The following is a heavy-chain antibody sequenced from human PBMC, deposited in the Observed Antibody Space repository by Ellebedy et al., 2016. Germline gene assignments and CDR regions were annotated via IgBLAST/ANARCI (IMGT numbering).Heavy chain of an antibody. CDR1: GFTFRNFF. Sequence: GGSLRLSXVASGFTFRNFFMSWVRQAPGGGLEWVSTISAGGDITFSADSVKGRFFISRDNDLNSVFLQLNNLRVEDTAVYYCSRDGREWSRDCWGQGTLVTVSS. J-gene: IGHJ4*02. CDR3: SRDGREWSRDC. V-gene: IGHV3-23*01. CDR2: ISAGGDIT. D-gene: IGHD5-24*01.